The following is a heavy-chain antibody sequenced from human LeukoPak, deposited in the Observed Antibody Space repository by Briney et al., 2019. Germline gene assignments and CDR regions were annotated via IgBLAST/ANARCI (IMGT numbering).Heavy chain of an antibody. CDR1: GASISSSNYY. D-gene: IGHD1-26*01. Sequence: SETLSLTCTVSGASISSSNYYWGWIRQPPGKGLEWIGSMYYGGSTYYNPALQSRVTISVDTSKNQFSLRLTSVTAADTAVYYCARRPIVGSTGFYFDPWGPGTLVTVSS. V-gene: IGHV4-39*01. J-gene: IGHJ5*02. CDR2: MYYGGST. CDR3: ARRPIVGSTGFYFDP.